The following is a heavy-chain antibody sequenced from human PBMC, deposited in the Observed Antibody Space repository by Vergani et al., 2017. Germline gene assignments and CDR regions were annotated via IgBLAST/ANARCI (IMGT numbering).Heavy chain of an antibody. Sequence: QVQLQESGPGLVKPSQTLSLTCTVSGGSISSGDYYWSWIRQPPGQGLEWIGYIYYSGSTYYNPSLKSRVTISVDTSKNQFSLKLSSVTAADTAVYYCARVPGARAGDWYFDLWGRGTLVTVSS. V-gene: IGHV4-30-4*01. CDR1: GGSISSGDYY. J-gene: IGHJ2*01. CDR3: ARVPGARAGDWYFDL. D-gene: IGHD6-19*01. CDR2: IYYSGST.